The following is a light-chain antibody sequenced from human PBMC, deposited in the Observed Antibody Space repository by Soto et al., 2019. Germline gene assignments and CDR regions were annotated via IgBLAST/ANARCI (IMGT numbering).Light chain of an antibody. V-gene: IGLV2-8*01. CDR3: GSYTTSSNYV. J-gene: IGLJ1*01. CDR1: SSDVGGYNY. CDR2: EVS. Sequence: SVLTQPPSASGSPGQSVTISCTGTSSDVGGYNYVSWYQHHPGKAPKVIIYEVSERPSGVPDRFSGSKSGNTASLTVSGLQAEDEADYYCGSYTTSSNYVFGTGTKVTVL.